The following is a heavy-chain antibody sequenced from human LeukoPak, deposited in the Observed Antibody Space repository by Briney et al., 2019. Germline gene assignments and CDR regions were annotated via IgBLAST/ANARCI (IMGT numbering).Heavy chain of an antibody. J-gene: IGHJ4*02. Sequence: PGGSLRLSCAASGFTFSSHWMNWVRQAPGKGLEWVTVISFDGTNKHYADSVKGRFTISEDNSKNTLYLQMNSLRSEDTAVYYCARSPGLLGANFFDYWGQGTLVTVSS. CDR1: GFTFSSHW. V-gene: IGHV3-30*03. D-gene: IGHD1-26*01. CDR2: ISFDGTNK. CDR3: ARSPGLLGANFFDY.